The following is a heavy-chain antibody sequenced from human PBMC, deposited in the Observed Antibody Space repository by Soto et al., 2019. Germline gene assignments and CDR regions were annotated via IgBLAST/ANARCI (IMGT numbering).Heavy chain of an antibody. CDR3: ARDQQMAYYYGSGPIDYYGKDV. CDR2: IYFSGTT. J-gene: IGHJ6*02. Sequence: SETLSLTCNVSGVSISDTSYYWGWIRQPPGKGLEWIGTIYFSGTTFYNPSLKSRLTISVDTSKNQFSLRLSSVTAADTAVYYCARDQQMAYYYGSGPIDYYGKDVWGQGTTVTVSS. V-gene: IGHV4-39*02. D-gene: IGHD3-10*01. CDR1: GVSISDTSYY.